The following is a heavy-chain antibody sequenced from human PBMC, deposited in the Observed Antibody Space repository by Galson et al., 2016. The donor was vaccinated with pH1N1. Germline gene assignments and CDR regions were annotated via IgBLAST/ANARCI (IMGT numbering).Heavy chain of an antibody. J-gene: IGHJ4*02. CDR1: GGTFSSYA. D-gene: IGHD6-13*01. CDR3: ARDPWGSSSWYDY. Sequence: SVKVSCKASGGTFSSYAISWVRQAPGQGLEWMGGIIPMFGTANYAQKFQGRVTITTDDSTSTAYMELRSLRSDDTAVYYCARDPWGSSSWYDYWGQGTLVTVSS. CDR2: IIPMFGTA. V-gene: IGHV1-69*05.